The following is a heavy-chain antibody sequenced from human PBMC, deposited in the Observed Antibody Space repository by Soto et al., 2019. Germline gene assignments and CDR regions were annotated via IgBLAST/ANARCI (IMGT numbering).Heavy chain of an antibody. CDR2: IYYSGST. CDR1: GGFISSSTYY. D-gene: IGHD4-17*01. J-gene: IGHJ4*02. CDR3: ATDYGDYYFDS. V-gene: IGHV4-39*02. Sequence: SETLSLTCTVSGGFISSSTYYWGWIRQPPGRGLEWIGNIYYSGSTYYNPSLKSRVTISVDTSKNHFSLSLTSVTAADTAVYYCATDYGDYYFDSWGQGTLVTVSS.